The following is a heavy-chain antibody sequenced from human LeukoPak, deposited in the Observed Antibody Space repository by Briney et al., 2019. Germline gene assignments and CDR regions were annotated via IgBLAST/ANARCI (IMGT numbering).Heavy chain of an antibody. J-gene: IGHJ5*02. CDR1: GYTFTAYY. CDR3: AREPMVRDFNWFDP. V-gene: IGHV1-2*06. D-gene: IGHD3-10*01. Sequence: GASVKVSCKASGYTFTAYYIHWVRQAPGQGLEWMGRINPNTGGTNYAQKFQGRVTMTRDTSISTAYMELSRLTSDGTAVYYCAREPMVRDFNWFDPWGQGTLVTVSS. CDR2: INPNTGGT.